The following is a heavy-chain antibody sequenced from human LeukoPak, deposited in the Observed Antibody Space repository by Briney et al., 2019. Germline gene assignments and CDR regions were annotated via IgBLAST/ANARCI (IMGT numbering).Heavy chain of an antibody. V-gene: IGHV3-23*01. D-gene: IGHD2-15*01. CDR1: GFTFSSYA. Sequence: GGSLRLSCVASGFTFSSYAMSWVRQTPGEGLEWVSAISNSGGSTYNADSVKGRFTISRDNSKNTLYLQMNSLRAEDTAVYYCAKRYCSGGSCCPDYWGQGTRVTVSS. J-gene: IGHJ4*02. CDR2: ISNSGGST. CDR3: AKRYCSGGSCCPDY.